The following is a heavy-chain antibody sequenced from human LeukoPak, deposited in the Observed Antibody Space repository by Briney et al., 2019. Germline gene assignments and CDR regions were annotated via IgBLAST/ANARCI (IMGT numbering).Heavy chain of an antibody. CDR1: GFTFDSYG. Sequence: GRSLRLSCAASGFTFDSYGMHWVRQAPGKGLEWVAVISYDGSNKYYVDSVKGRFTISRDNSKNTLYLQMNSLRPEDTAVYYCAKDRTYDYGTYDAFDIWGPGTMVTVSS. J-gene: IGHJ3*02. CDR2: ISYDGSNK. D-gene: IGHD4-17*01. CDR3: AKDRTYDYGTYDAFDI. V-gene: IGHV3-30*18.